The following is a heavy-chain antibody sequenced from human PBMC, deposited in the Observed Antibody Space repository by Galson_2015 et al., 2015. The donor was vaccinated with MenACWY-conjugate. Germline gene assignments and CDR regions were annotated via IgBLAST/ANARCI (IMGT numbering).Heavy chain of an antibody. CDR1: GYTFTGYY. CDR2: INPNSGGT. J-gene: IGHJ6*02. CDR3: ARDARSIRYYYYGMDV. D-gene: IGHD6-6*01. V-gene: IGHV1-2*04. Sequence: CKASGYTFTGYYMHWVRQAPGQGLEWMGWINPNSGGTNYAQKFQGWVTMTRDTSISTAYMELSRLRSDDTAVYYCARDARSIRYYYYGMDVWGQGTTVTVSS.